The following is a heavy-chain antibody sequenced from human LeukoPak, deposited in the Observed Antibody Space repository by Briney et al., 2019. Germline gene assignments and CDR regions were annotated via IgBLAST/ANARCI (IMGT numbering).Heavy chain of an antibody. CDR1: GGSISSYY. CDR2: IYYSGST. J-gene: IGHJ6*02. CDR3: ASFASPGYYYYGMDV. D-gene: IGHD3-10*01. Sequence: SETLSLTCTVSGGSISSYYWSWIRQPPGRGLEWIGYIYYSGSTNYNPSLKSRVTISVDKSKNQFSLKLSSVTAADTAVYYCASFASPGYYYYGMDVWGQGTTVTVSS. V-gene: IGHV4-59*12.